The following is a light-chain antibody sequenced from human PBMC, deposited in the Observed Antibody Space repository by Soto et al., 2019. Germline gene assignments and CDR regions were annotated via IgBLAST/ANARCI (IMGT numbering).Light chain of an antibody. CDR1: QSISSW. CDR2: KAS. Sequence: DIQMTQSPSTLSASVGDRVTITCRARQSISSWLAWYQQKPGKAPKLLIYKASILESGVPSRFSGSGSGTEFTLTISSLQPDDFAAYYCQQYNSYSSPWTFGQGTKVEIK. J-gene: IGKJ1*01. CDR3: QQYNSYSSPWT. V-gene: IGKV1-5*03.